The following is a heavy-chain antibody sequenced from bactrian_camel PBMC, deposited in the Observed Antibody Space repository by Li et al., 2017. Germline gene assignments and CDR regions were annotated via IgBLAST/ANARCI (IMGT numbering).Heavy chain of an antibody. CDR2: ISSDGTT. CDR3: AADPRRCLTLRDEYAT. Sequence: HVQLVESGGGSVQAGGSLRLSCAASGFTYTTKCIGWFRQAPGKGHELVSTISSDGTTNYADFVKGRFTVSQDNAKNTLYLQMNSLISEDTAMYFCAADPRRCLTLRDEYATWGQGTQVTAS. V-gene: IGHV3S53*01. CDR1: GFTYTTKC. J-gene: IGHJ4*01. D-gene: IGHD1*01.